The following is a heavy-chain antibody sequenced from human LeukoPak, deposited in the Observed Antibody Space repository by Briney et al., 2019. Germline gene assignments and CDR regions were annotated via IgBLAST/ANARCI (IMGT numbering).Heavy chain of an antibody. CDR2: VHREGTTT. V-gene: IGHV3-74*03. Sequence: GGPLRLSCAASGFTFNTYWMHWVRQAPGKGLVWVARVHREGTTTAYADSVKGRFTISRDNAKNTLYLQMTNLRAEDTAVYYCARDSDWILFDYWGRGTLVTVSS. CDR3: ARDSDWILFDY. D-gene: IGHD3/OR15-3a*01. J-gene: IGHJ4*02. CDR1: GFTFNTYW.